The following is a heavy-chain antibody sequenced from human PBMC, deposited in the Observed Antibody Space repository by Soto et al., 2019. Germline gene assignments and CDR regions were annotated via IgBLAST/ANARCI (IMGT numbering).Heavy chain of an antibody. CDR1: GGSITNGDYY. CDR2: INYRGTN. J-gene: IGHJ4*02. D-gene: IGHD2-2*01. Sequence: QVQLQESGPGLVRPSQTLSLTCTVSGGSITNGDYYWNWIRQHPGKGLEWIGYINYRGTNFYNPYRKSRVFISVETSKNQFSLNLSSVTAADTAVYFCARDAPGEAPYWGQGTLVTVSS. V-gene: IGHV4-31*03. CDR3: ARDAPGEAPY.